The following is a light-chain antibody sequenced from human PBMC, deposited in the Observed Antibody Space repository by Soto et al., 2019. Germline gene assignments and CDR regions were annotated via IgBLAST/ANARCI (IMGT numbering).Light chain of an antibody. V-gene: IGLV1-40*03. J-gene: IGLJ3*02. Sequence: QAVVTQPPSVSGAPGQRVTISCTGSSSNIGAGYPVHWYQQLPGTAPKLLVAGNRPSGVPDRFSVSQSGASASLAITGLQDEDEAADYYQYYDSSRSRRWVFGGGTKLTVL. CDR2: G. CDR3: QYYDSSRSRRWV. CDR1: SSNIGAGYP.